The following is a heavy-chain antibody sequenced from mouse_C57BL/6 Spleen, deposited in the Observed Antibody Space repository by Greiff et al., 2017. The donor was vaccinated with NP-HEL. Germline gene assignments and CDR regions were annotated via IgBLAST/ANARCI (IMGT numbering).Heavy chain of an antibody. CDR3: ARERGNYVGADY. CDR1: GYTFTSYW. Sequence: VQLQQPGAELVMPGASVKLSCKASGYTFTSYWMHWVKQRPGQGLEWIGEIDPSDSYTNYNQKFKGKSTLTVDKSSSTAYMQLSSLTSEDSAVYYCARERGNYVGADYWGQGTTLTVSS. J-gene: IGHJ2*01. D-gene: IGHD2-1*01. CDR2: IDPSDSYT. V-gene: IGHV1-69*01.